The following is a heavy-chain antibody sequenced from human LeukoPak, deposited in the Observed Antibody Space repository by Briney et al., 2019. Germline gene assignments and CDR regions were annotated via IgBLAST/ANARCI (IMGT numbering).Heavy chain of an antibody. J-gene: IGHJ4*02. CDR3: VKSLDRHYYDIHGPLSH. D-gene: IGHD3-22*01. V-gene: IGHV3-30*18. CDR1: GFTFSDYG. Sequence: GGSLRLSCAASGFTFSDYGMYWVRQAPGKGLEWVATISYEGSNKYYGDSVKGRITISRDNARNTVDLQMNSLRAEDTAVYYCVKSLDRHYYDIHGPLSHWGQGTLVTVSS. CDR2: ISYEGSNK.